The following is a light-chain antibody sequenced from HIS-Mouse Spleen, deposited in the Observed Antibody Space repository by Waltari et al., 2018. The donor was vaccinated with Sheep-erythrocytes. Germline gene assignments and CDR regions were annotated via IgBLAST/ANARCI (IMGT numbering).Light chain of an antibody. CDR2: EGS. CDR3: CSYAGSSTPWV. CDR1: SSDVGSYNL. V-gene: IGLV2-23*01. J-gene: IGLJ3*02. Sequence: QSALTQPASVSGSPGQSITISCTGTSSDVGSYNLVSWYQQHPGKAPKLMIYEGSKRPSGGSTHFSGSKSCNTASLTISGLQAEDEADYYCCSYAGSSTPWVFGGGTKLTVL.